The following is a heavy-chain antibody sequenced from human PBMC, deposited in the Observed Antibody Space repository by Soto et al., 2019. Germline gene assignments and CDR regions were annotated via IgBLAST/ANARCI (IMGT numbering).Heavy chain of an antibody. CDR2: IDWDGDK. CDR1: GFSLTTGGMC. D-gene: IGHD5-12*01. J-gene: IGHJ4*02. CDR3: ARVRPTGASGYYYFDY. V-gene: IGHV2-70*11. Sequence: SGPTLVKPTQTLTLTCIFSGFSLTTGGMCVGWIRQPPGKGLEWLARIDWDGDKYYSTSLKTRLTVSKDTSRNQVVLTMTNVDPVDTATYYCARVRPTGASGYYYFDYWGQGTLVTVSS.